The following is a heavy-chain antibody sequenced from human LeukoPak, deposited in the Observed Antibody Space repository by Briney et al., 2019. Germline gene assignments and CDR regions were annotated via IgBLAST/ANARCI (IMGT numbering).Heavy chain of an antibody. D-gene: IGHD3-22*01. Sequence: SETLSLTCAVYGGSFSGYYWSWIRQPPGKGLEWIGEINHSGSTNYNPSLKSRVTISVDTSKNQFSLKLSSVTAADTAVYYCAREGDNSSGYSEPAEDYWGQGTLVTVSS. CDR2: INHSGST. J-gene: IGHJ4*02. CDR3: AREGDNSSGYSEPAEDY. CDR1: GGSFSGYY. V-gene: IGHV4-34*01.